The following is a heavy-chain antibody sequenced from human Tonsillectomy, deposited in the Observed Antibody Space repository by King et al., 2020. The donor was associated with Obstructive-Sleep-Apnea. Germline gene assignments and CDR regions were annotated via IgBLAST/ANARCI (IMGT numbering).Heavy chain of an antibody. CDR1: GGSISSSSYY. V-gene: IGHV4-39*02. D-gene: IGHD4-17*01. CDR3: ARDYGDYVRYYYYYGMDV. CDR2: IYYSGST. J-gene: IGHJ6*02. Sequence: QLQESGPGLVKSSETLSLTCTVSGGSISSSSYYWGWIRQPPGKGLEWIGSIYYSGSTYYKPSLKSRVTISVDTSTNQFSLKLSSVTAADTAVYCCARDYGDYVRYYYYYGMDVWGQGTTVTVSS.